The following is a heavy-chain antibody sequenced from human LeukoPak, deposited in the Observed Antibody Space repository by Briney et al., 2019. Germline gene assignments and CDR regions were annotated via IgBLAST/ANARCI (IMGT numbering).Heavy chain of an antibody. J-gene: IGHJ6*02. CDR2: INQGGSEK. CDR3: ARSYYGSGTSYGMDV. V-gene: IGHV3-7*01. CDR1: GFTFSRHW. Sequence: GGSLRLSCAVSGFTFSRHWMSWVRQAPGKGLEWLANINQGGSEKYYVVSVEGRFTISRDNAKNSLYLQMNSLRAEDTAVYYCARSYYGSGTSYGMDVWGQGTTVTVSS. D-gene: IGHD3-10*01.